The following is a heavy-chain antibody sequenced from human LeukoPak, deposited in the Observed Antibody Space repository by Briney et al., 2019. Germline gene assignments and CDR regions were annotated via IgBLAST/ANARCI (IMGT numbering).Heavy chain of an antibody. CDR1: GYTFNHHG. J-gene: IGHJ2*01. Sequence: ASVKVSCKASGYTFNHHGIAWVRQAPGQGLEWMGWINAWNGDTIYAQTVQGRFTMTKDTSTNTAYVELRRLTSDDTALYYCARDPSNTSGRYQYFDLWGRGTLVTVSS. V-gene: IGHV1-18*01. CDR3: ARDPSNTSGRYQYFDL. CDR2: INAWNGDT. D-gene: IGHD6-19*01.